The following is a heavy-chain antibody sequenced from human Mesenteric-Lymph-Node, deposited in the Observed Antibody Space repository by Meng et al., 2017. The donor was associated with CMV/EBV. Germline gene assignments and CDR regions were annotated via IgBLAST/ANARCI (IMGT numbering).Heavy chain of an antibody. CDR2: IHYTGTT. V-gene: IGHV4-39*01. D-gene: IGHD6-6*01. CDR3: ARRYSSSSAWDFDY. J-gene: IGHJ4*02. CDR1: GGSISGYY. Sequence: VSGGSISGYYWGWIRQPPGKELEWIGSIHYTGTTYYNPSLKSRLTISVDTSTNQFSLKLTSVTATDTGVYYCARRYSSSSAWDFDYWGQGALVTVSS.